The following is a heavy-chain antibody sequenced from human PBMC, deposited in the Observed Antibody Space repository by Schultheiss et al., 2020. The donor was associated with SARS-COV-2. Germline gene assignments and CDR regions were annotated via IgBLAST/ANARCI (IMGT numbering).Heavy chain of an antibody. J-gene: IGHJ4*02. V-gene: IGHV3-11*06. CDR3: AFPVREPTN. Sequence: GGSLRLSCAASGFTFSDYYMGWIRQAPGKGLEWVSYISGRNTDPNYADSVKGRFTISRDNAKNSVYLQMNSLRVEDTAVYYCAFPVREPTNWGQGTLVTVSS. CDR2: ISGRNTDP. D-gene: IGHD1-26*01. CDR1: GFTFSDYY.